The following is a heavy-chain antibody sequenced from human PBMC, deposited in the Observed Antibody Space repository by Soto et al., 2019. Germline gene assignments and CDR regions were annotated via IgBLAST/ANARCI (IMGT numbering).Heavy chain of an antibody. V-gene: IGHV3-23*01. CDR3: ARVASDYINSVDH. CDR1: GFTFNAYA. Sequence: EVQLLESGGGLVQPGGSLRLSCAASGFTFNAYAMTWVRQAPGKGLEWVSAIGGSGGNRYYAASEKGRFTISRDNSKDTVDLQMNRLRVEDTAVYYCARVASDYINSVDHWGQGILVTVSS. CDR2: IGGSGGNR. J-gene: IGHJ4*02. D-gene: IGHD4-4*01.